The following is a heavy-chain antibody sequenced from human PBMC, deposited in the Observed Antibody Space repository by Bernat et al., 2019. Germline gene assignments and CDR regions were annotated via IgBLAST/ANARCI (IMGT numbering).Heavy chain of an antibody. J-gene: IGHJ2*01. D-gene: IGHD6-19*01. CDR2: IKQDGSEK. CDR1: GFTFSLYW. CDR3: AGGLGWSSTP. V-gene: IGHV3-7*03. Sequence: EVQLVESGGNLVQPGGSLRLSCAASGFTFSLYWMHWVRQAPGKGLEWVANIKQDGSEKYYVDSVKGRFTVSRDNAEESLYLQMNSLRVEDTALYYCAGGLGWSSTPWGRGTLVTVSS.